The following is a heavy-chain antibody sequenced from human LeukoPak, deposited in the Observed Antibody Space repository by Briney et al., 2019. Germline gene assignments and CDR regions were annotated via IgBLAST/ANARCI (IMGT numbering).Heavy chain of an antibody. CDR1: GGSFSGYY. CDR2: INHSGST. V-gene: IGHV4-34*01. Sequence: SETLSLTCAVYGGSFSGYYWSWIRQPPGKGLEWIGEINHSGSTNYYPSLKSRVTISVDTSKNQFSLKLSSVTAADTAVYYCARGLRSSWFGGGWFDPWGQGTLVTVSS. CDR3: ARGLRSSWFGGGWFDP. D-gene: IGHD6-13*01. J-gene: IGHJ5*02.